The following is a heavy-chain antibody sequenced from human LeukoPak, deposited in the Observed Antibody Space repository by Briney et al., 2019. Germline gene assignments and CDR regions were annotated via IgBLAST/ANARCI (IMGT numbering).Heavy chain of an antibody. CDR2: IYHSGST. CDR1: GGSISSSNW. Sequence: SGTLSLTCAVSGGSISSSNWGSWGRQPPGKGLEWIGEIYHSGSTNYNPSLKSRVPISVDKSKNQFSLKLSSVTAADTAVYYCASYSSGWPRHFDYWGQGTLVTVSS. J-gene: IGHJ4*02. V-gene: IGHV4-4*02. D-gene: IGHD6-19*01. CDR3: ASYSSGWPRHFDY.